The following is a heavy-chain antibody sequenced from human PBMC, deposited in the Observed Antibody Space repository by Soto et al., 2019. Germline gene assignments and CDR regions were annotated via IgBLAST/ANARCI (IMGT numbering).Heavy chain of an antibody. J-gene: IGHJ6*02. CDR3: AKPNYYYYGMDV. V-gene: IGHV3-9*01. Sequence: SLRLSCAASGFTFDDYAMHWVRQAPGKGLEWVSGISWNSGSIGYADSVKGRFTISRDNAKNSLYLQMNSLRAEDTALYYCAKPNYYYYGMDVWGQGTTVTVSS. CDR1: GFTFDDYA. CDR2: ISWNSGSI.